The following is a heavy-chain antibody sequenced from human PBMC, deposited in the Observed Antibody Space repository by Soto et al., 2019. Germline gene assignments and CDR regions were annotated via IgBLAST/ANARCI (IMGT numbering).Heavy chain of an antibody. D-gene: IGHD1-26*01. CDR1: GGPISSGGYS. Sequence: LSLTCAVSGGPISSGGYSWSWIRQPPGKALEWLALIDWDDDKYYSTSLKTRLTISKDTSKNQVVLTMTNMDPVDTATYYCAHRALSGSRYYFDFWGLGTLVTVSS. CDR2: IDWDDDK. CDR3: AHRALSGSRYYFDF. V-gene: IGHV2-70*12. J-gene: IGHJ4*02.